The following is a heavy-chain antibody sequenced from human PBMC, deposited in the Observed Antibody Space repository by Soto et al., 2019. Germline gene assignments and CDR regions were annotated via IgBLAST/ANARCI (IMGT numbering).Heavy chain of an antibody. CDR2: ISGYNGKT. Sequence: QVQMVQSGGEVRKPGASVTVSCKASGYTFTSYGISWVRQAPGQGLDWMGWISGYNGKTNYAQKVQDRVTMTTDTSTSTVDLELRSLRFDDTAVYYCAREGDVPYYYYGMDVWGQGTTVTVSS. D-gene: IGHD2-21*02. J-gene: IGHJ6*02. CDR1: GYTFTSYG. V-gene: IGHV1-18*01. CDR3: AREGDVPYYYYGMDV.